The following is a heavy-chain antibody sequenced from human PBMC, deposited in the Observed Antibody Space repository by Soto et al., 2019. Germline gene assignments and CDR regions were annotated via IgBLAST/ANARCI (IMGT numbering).Heavy chain of an antibody. Sequence: SLRLSCAASGFTFSSYGMHWVRQAPGKGLEWVAVISYDGSNKYYADSVKGRFTISRDNSKNTLYLQMNSLRAEDTAVYYCAKDAYDSSGYYEMNYYYYGMDVWGQGTTVTVSS. CDR3: AKDAYDSSGYYEMNYYYYGMDV. D-gene: IGHD3-22*01. V-gene: IGHV3-30*18. J-gene: IGHJ6*02. CDR1: GFTFSSYG. CDR2: ISYDGSNK.